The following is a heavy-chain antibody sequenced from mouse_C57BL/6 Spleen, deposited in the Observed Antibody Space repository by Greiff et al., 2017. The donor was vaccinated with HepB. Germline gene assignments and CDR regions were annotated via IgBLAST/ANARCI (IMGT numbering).Heavy chain of an antibody. V-gene: IGHV1-39*01. Sequence: EVQGVESGPELVKPGASVKISCKASGYSFTDYNMNWVKQSNGKSLEWIGVINPNYGTTSYNQKFKGKATLTVDQSSSTAYMQLNSLTSEDSAVYYCATHYGSSFYYAMDYWGQGTSVTVSS. D-gene: IGHD1-1*01. CDR3: ATHYGSSFYYAMDY. CDR1: GYSFTDYN. CDR2: INPNYGTT. J-gene: IGHJ4*01.